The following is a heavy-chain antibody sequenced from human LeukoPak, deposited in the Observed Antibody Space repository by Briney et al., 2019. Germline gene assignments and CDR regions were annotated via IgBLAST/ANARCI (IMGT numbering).Heavy chain of an antibody. CDR1: GYTFTGYY. CDR3: ARDQDSGSYYVNYYGMDV. V-gene: IGHV1-2*04. Sequence: ASVKVSCKASGYTFTGYYMHWVRQAPGQGLEWMRWINPNSGGTNYAQKFQGWVTMTRDTSISTAYMELSRLRSDDTAVYYCARDQDSGSYYVNYYGMDVWGQGTTVTVSS. CDR2: INPNSGGT. D-gene: IGHD1-26*01. J-gene: IGHJ6*02.